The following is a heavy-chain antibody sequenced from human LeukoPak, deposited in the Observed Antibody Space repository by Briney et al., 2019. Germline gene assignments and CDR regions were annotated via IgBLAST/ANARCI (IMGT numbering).Heavy chain of an antibody. Sequence: PGGSLRLSCAASGFTFSRYSMNWVRQAPGKGLEWVSSISSSSSYIYYADSVKGRFTISRDNAKNSLYLQMNSLRAEDTAVYYCAREGDYYDSSGYYYRTGSDYWGQGTLVTVSS. V-gene: IGHV3-21*01. D-gene: IGHD3-22*01. CDR2: ISSSSSYI. CDR1: GFTFSRYS. CDR3: AREGDYYDSSGYYYRTGSDY. J-gene: IGHJ4*02.